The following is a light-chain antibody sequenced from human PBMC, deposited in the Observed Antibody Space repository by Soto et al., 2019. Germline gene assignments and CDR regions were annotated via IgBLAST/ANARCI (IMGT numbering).Light chain of an antibody. CDR1: QSVSSSY. Sequence: EIVLTQSPGTLSLSPGERATLSCRASQSVSSSYLAWYQQKPGQAPSLLIYGASSRATGIPVRFSGSGSGTDFTLIISSLEPEDFAVYYCQQYGTSPYTFGRGTKLEIK. CDR2: GAS. CDR3: QQYGTSPYT. J-gene: IGKJ2*01. V-gene: IGKV3-20*01.